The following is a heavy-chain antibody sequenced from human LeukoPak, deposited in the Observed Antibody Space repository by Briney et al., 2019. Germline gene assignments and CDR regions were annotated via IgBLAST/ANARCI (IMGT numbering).Heavy chain of an antibody. CDR2: IYYSGST. CDR1: VGSIRSGVYY. CDR3: AAHIVVVPAATVDY. Sequence: SETLSLTRTVSVGSIRSGVYYGRGIRQPPGKAVEWIGYIYYSGSTYYNPPLESRVTLSVDTSKTQFSLKLSSVTAADTAVYCCAAHIVVVPAATVDYWGQGTLVTVSS. D-gene: IGHD2-2*01. V-gene: IGHV4-30-4*01. J-gene: IGHJ4*02.